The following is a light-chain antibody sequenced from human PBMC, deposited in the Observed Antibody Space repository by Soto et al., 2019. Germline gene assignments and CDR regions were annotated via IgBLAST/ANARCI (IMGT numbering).Light chain of an antibody. CDR1: SDYSHYK. Sequence: QSVLTQPPSASASLGASVTLTCTLSSDYSHYKVDWYQQRPGKGPRFVMRVGTGGIVGSKGDGIPDRFSVLGSGLNRYLTIKNIQEEDESDYHCGADHGSGSNFVWVFGGGTKVTVL. CDR2: VGTGGIVG. V-gene: IGLV9-49*01. J-gene: IGLJ3*02. CDR3: GADHGSGSNFVWV.